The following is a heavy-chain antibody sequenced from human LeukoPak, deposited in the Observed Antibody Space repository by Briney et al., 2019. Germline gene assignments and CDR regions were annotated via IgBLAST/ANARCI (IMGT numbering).Heavy chain of an antibody. CDR2: IYYSGST. Sequence: SETLSLTCTVSGGSISSYYWSWIRQPPGKGLEWIGYIYYSGSTNYNPSLKSRVTISVDTSKNQFSLKLGSVTAADTAVYYCARGRGGYSYGSNWGQGTLVTVSS. J-gene: IGHJ4*02. D-gene: IGHD5-18*01. V-gene: IGHV4-59*12. CDR3: ARGRGGYSYGSN. CDR1: GGSISSYY.